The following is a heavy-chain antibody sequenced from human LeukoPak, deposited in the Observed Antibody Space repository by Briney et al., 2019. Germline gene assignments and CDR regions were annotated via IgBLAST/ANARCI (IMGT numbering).Heavy chain of an antibody. D-gene: IGHD3-10*01. CDR1: GFTFSTYR. J-gene: IGHJ4*02. V-gene: IGHV3-21*01. CDR3: RFGDFSDY. Sequence: GGSLRLSCAASGFTFSTYRMHWVRQAPGKGLEGVSSITSTSSSMSYADSVEGRFTISRDNAKNSLYLQMNSLSAEDTAVYYCRFGDFSDYWGQGTLVTVSS. CDR2: ITSTSSSM.